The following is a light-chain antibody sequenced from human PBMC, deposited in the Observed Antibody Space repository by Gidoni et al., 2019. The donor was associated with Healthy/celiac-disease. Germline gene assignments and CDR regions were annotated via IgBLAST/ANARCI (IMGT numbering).Light chain of an antibody. V-gene: IGKV3-11*01. Sequence: IVLTQSPATLSLSPGERATLSCSASQSVSSYLAWYQQKPGQAPRLLIYYASNRATGIPARFSGSGSGTDFTLTISSLEPEDLAVYYCQQRSNWPELTFGGGTKVEIK. CDR2: YAS. CDR1: QSVSSY. CDR3: QQRSNWPELT. J-gene: IGKJ4*01.